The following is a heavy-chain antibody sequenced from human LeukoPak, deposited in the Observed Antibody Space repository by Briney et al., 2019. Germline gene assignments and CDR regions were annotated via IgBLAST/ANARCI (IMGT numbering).Heavy chain of an antibody. CDR1: GFTVSSNY. J-gene: IGHJ4*02. D-gene: IGHD6-19*01. V-gene: IGHV3-23*01. CDR3: AKVRSSGWYSGWPFFDY. CDR2: ISGSGGST. Sequence: GGSLRLSCAASGFTVSSNYMSWVRQAPGKGLEWVSAISGSGGSTYYADSVKGRFTISRDNSKNTLYLQMNSLRAEDTAVYYCAKVRSSGWYSGWPFFDYWGQGTLVTVSS.